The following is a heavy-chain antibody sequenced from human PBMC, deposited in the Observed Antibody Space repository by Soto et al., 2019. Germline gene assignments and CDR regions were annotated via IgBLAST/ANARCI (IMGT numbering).Heavy chain of an antibody. CDR1: GGSISSYY. Sequence: PSETLSLTCTVSGGSISSYYWSWIRQPAGKGLEWIGRIYTSGSTNYNPSLKSRVTMSVDTSKSQFSLKLSSVTAADTAVYYCASDFGGSGSLNSPTLLGMDYWGQGTLVTVSS. D-gene: IGHD5-12*01. V-gene: IGHV4-4*07. CDR2: IYTSGST. CDR3: ASDFGGSGSLNSPTLLGMDY. J-gene: IGHJ4*02.